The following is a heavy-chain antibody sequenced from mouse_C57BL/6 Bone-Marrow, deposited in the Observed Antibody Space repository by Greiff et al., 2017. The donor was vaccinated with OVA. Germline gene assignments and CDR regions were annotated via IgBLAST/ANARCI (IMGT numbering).Heavy chain of an antibody. CDR3: ASYGYYLFDY. Sequence: VQLQQSGAELARPGASVKLSCKASGYTFTSYGISWVKQRTGQGLEWIGEIYPGSGNTYYNEKFKGKATLTADKSSSTAYMELRSLTSEDSAVYFCASYGYYLFDYWGQGTTLTVSS. J-gene: IGHJ2*01. V-gene: IGHV1-81*01. CDR1: GYTFTSYG. D-gene: IGHD2-3*01. CDR2: IYPGSGNT.